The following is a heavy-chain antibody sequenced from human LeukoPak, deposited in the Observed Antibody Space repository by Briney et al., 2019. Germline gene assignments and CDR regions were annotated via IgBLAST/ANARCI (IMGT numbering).Heavy chain of an antibody. J-gene: IGHJ4*02. CDR3: ARQSYSSGRYNDY. D-gene: IGHD3-22*01. CDR1: GGSISSSSYY. Sequence: SQTLSLTCTVSGGSISSSSYYRGWIRQPPGKGLEWIGSIYYSGSTYYNPSLKGRVTISEDTSKNKFSLKLSSVTAADTAVYYCARQSYSSGRYNDYWGQGALVTVSS. V-gene: IGHV4-39*01. CDR2: IYYSGST.